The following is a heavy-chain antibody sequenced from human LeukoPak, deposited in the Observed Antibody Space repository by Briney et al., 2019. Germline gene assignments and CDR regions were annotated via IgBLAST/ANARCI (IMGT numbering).Heavy chain of an antibody. CDR2: ISSSGSTI. J-gene: IGHJ4*02. V-gene: IGHV3-11*01. CDR3: ARDYSYGFDY. CDR1: GFPFSDYY. Sequence: PGGSLRLSCAASGFPFSDYYMSRIRQAPGKGLEWVSYISSSGSTIYYADSVKGRFTISRDNAKNSLYPQMNSLRAEDTAVYYCARDYSYGFDYWGQGTLVTVSS. D-gene: IGHD5-18*01.